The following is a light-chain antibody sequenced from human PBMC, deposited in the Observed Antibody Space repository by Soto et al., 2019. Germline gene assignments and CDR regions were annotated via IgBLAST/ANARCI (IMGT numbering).Light chain of an antibody. CDR1: QSVSSY. CDR3: LQRSTWYT. J-gene: IGKJ2*01. CDR2: DVS. Sequence: EIVLTQSPATLSLSPGERATLSRRASQSVSSYLAWYQQKPGQAPRLVIYDVSSRATGVPPRFSGSGSGTDFTLTISSLEPEDFAFYYCLQRSTWYTFGQGTKLEIK. V-gene: IGKV3-11*01.